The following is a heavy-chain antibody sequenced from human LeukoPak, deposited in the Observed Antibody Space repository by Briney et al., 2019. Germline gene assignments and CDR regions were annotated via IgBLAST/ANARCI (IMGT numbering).Heavy chain of an antibody. CDR1: GFTFSTYN. Sequence: GGSLRLSCAASGFTFSTYNMNWVRQAPGKGLEWVSSISSSSNYIYYADSVKGRFTISRDNAKNSLYLQMNSLRAEDTALYYCARALSNYVDYHYYYYMDVWGKGTTVTVSS. CDR3: ARALSNYVDYHYYYYMDV. J-gene: IGHJ6*03. CDR2: ISSSSNYI. V-gene: IGHV3-21*04. D-gene: IGHD4-11*01.